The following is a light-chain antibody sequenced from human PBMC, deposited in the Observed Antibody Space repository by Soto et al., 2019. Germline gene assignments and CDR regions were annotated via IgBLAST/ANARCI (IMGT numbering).Light chain of an antibody. Sequence: EIVMTQSPATLSVSPGERATLSCRASQSVSSNLAWYQQKPGQAPRLLIYGASTRATGISARFSGSGSGTEFTLTISSLQSEDFEVYYCQQYNNWPPGTFGQGTRLEIK. J-gene: IGKJ5*01. CDR3: QQYNNWPPGT. CDR2: GAS. CDR1: QSVSSN. V-gene: IGKV3-15*01.